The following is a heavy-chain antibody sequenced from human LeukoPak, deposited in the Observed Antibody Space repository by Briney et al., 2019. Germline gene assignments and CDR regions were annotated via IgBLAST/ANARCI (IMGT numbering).Heavy chain of an antibody. Sequence: GASVKVSCKASGGTFSSYAISWVRQAPGQGLEWMGGFDPEDGETIYAQKFQGRVTMTEDTSTDTAYMELSSLRSEDTAVYYCAISTMIVWFDPWGQGTLVTVSS. CDR1: GGTFSSYA. D-gene: IGHD3-22*01. J-gene: IGHJ5*02. CDR3: AISTMIVWFDP. CDR2: FDPEDGET. V-gene: IGHV1-24*01.